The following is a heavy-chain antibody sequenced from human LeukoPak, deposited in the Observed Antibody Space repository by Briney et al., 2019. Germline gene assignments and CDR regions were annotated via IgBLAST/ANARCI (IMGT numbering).Heavy chain of an antibody. V-gene: IGHV3-33*01. Sequence: GGSLRLSCAASGFTFSDYGIHWVREAPGQGLEWVALLWYDGSKKYYADSVKGGFTISRDNTKNTLYLQLNSLRADDTSVYYCARAHSSSSTFDLWGQGTLVTVS. J-gene: IGHJ4*02. D-gene: IGHD6-6*01. CDR1: GFTFSDYG. CDR2: LWYDGSKK. CDR3: ARAHSSSSTFDL.